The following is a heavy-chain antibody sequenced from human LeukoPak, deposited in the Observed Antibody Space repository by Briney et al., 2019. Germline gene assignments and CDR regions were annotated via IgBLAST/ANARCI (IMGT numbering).Heavy chain of an antibody. Sequence: GGSLRLSCEASGFTFRSYAMHWVRQAPGKGLEWMAVISSDGYNKYYADSVKGRFTISRDNSKNTLYLQTDSLRPEDTAVYYCARGYCTNGICSPGDYWGQGTLVTVSS. J-gene: IGHJ4*02. V-gene: IGHV3-30-3*01. CDR3: ARGYCTNGICSPGDY. CDR2: ISSDGYNK. CDR1: GFTFRSYA. D-gene: IGHD2-8*01.